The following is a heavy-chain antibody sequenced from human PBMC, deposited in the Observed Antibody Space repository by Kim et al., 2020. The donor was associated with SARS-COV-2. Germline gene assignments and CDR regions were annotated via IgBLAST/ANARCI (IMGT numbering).Heavy chain of an antibody. Sequence: NPPLKSRVTMSVDTSQKQFSLKLNSVSAADTAIYYCARGRFLEWSPLDYWGQGSLVTVSS. D-gene: IGHD3-3*01. V-gene: IGHV4-4*07. CDR3: ARGRFLEWSPLDY. J-gene: IGHJ4*02.